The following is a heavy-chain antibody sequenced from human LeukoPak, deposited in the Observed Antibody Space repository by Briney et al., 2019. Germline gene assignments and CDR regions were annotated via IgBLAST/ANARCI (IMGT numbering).Heavy chain of an antibody. Sequence: PSETLSLTCTVSGGSISSYYWSWIRQSPGKGLEWIGYIYYSGSTNYNPSLKSRVTISVDTSKNQFSLKLNSVTAVDTAVYYCARRSGYYYGVIDWGQGTLVTVSS. V-gene: IGHV4-59*08. CDR3: ARRSGYYYGVID. CDR1: GGSISSYY. J-gene: IGHJ4*02. D-gene: IGHD3-22*01. CDR2: IYYSGST.